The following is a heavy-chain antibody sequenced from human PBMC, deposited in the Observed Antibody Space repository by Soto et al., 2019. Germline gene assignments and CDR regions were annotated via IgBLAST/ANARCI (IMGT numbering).Heavy chain of an antibody. V-gene: IGHV4-31*11. CDR3: AKKRYFCNKSRFGGNNWFHP. J-gene: IGHJ5*02. Sequence: SETLSLTCAVSGASISSGDYSWSWIRQYPGQGLEWIGDIYYTGTTNYNPSLKSRLTISVDTSKNQFSLKLTSVTAADTAMYYFAKKRYFCNKSRFGGNNWFHPWGQGTRVTVS. CDR1: GASISSGDYS. CDR2: IYYTGTT. D-gene: IGHD3-16*01.